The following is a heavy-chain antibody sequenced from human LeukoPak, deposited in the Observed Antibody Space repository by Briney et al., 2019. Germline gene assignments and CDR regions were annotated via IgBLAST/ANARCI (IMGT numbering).Heavy chain of an antibody. J-gene: IGHJ4*02. CDR2: IYHSGNT. D-gene: IGHD3-10*01. CDR3: ARQHPPPRISLVRGVEY. Sequence: PSETLSLTCAVSGYSISSAYYWGCIRQPPGKGLGWIGTIYHSGNTYYNPSLEGRVTISIDTSKNQFFLKVSSVTAADTAVYYCARQHPPPRISLVRGVEYWGQGTLVTVSS. V-gene: IGHV4-38-2*01. CDR1: GYSISSAYY.